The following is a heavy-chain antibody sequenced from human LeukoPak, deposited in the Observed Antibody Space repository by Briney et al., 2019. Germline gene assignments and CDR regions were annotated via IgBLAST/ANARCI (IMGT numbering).Heavy chain of an antibody. D-gene: IGHD4-17*01. V-gene: IGHV3-7*01. CDR2: IKQDGSEK. Sequence: GGSLRLSCAASGFTFSSYWMSWVRQAPGKRLEWVANIKQDGSEKYYVDSVKGRFTISRDNAKNSLYLQMNSLRAEDTAVYYCARDRVQDYGDPDAFDIWGQGTMVTVSS. CDR1: GFTFSSYW. CDR3: ARDRVQDYGDPDAFDI. J-gene: IGHJ3*02.